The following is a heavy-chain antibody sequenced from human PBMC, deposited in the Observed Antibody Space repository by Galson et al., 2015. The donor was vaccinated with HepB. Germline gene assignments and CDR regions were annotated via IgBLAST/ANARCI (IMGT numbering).Heavy chain of an antibody. V-gene: IGHV4-59*01. D-gene: IGHD3-22*01. CDR2: VNYSGST. Sequence: PLSLTCTVSGGSISSYYWSWIRQPPGKGLEWIGNVNYSGSTKYKASLKSRVTISVETSKNKFSLKLDSVTAADTAIYYCARNLVYYDSSGSGTPDAFDILGQGTLVTVSS. J-gene: IGHJ3*02. CDR1: GGSISSYY. CDR3: ARNLVYYDSSGSGTPDAFDI.